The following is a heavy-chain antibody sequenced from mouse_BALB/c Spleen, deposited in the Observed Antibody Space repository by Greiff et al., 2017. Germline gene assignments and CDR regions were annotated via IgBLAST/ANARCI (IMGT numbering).Heavy chain of an antibody. J-gene: IGHJ3*01. Sequence: VQLQQSGPELVKTGASVKISCKASGYSFTGYYMHWVKQSHGKSLEWIGYISCYNGATSYNQKFKGKATMTVDKSSSTAYMELARLTSEDSAIYYCARPGYGLAWFAYWGQGTLVTVSA. CDR2: ISCYNGAT. CDR3: ARPGYGLAWFAY. V-gene: IGHV1-31*01. CDR1: GYSFTGYY. D-gene: IGHD1-1*02.